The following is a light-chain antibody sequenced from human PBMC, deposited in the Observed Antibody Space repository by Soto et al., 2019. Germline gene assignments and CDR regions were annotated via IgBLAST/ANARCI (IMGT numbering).Light chain of an antibody. J-gene: IGKJ5*01. CDR1: QSVSSN. V-gene: IGKV3-15*01. Sequence: EIVITQSPAPPSVSSGGKATLSRRASQSVSSNLAWYQQKPGQAPRLLIYGASTRATGIPARFSGSGSGTEFTLTISSLQSEDFAVYYCQQYNNWPPITFGQGTRLEIK. CDR2: GAS. CDR3: QQYNNWPPIT.